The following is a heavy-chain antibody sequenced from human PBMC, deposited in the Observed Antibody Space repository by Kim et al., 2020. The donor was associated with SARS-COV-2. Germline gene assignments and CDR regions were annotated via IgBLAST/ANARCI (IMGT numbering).Heavy chain of an antibody. V-gene: IGHV4-38-2*02. D-gene: IGHD6-13*01. CDR2: IYHSGST. J-gene: IGHJ3*02. CDR1: GYSISSGYY. CDR3: ARETGIAGDDAFDI. Sequence: SETLSLTCTVSGYSISSGYYWGWIRQPPGKGLEWIGSIYHSGSTYYNPSLKSRVTISVDTSKNQFSLKLSSVTAADTAVYYCARETGIAGDDAFDIWGQG.